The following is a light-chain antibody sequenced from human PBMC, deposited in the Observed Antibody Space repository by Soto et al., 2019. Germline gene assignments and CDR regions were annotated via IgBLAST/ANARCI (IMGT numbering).Light chain of an antibody. CDR2: LDGSGSY. Sequence: QLVLTQSSSASASLGSSVKLTCTLSSRHSNYIIAWHQQQPGKAPRYLMKLDGSGSYNRGSGVPDRFSGSSSGADRYLTISNLQSEDEADYYCQSYDNILSGPLFGGGTKLTVL. CDR3: QSYDNILSGPL. J-gene: IGLJ3*02. V-gene: IGLV4-60*03. CDR1: SRHSNYI.